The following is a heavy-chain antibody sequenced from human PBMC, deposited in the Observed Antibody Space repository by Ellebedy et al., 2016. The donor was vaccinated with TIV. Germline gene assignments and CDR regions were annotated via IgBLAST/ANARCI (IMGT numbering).Heavy chain of an antibody. CDR1: GGSISSYY. J-gene: IGHJ4*02. D-gene: IGHD3-22*01. Sequence: MPGGSLRLSCTVSGGSISSYYWSWIRQPPGKGLEWIGYIYYSGSTNYNPSLKSRVTISVDTSKNQFSLKLSSVTAADTAVYYCASSYDSSGYYFDYWGQGTLVTVSS. CDR3: ASSYDSSGYYFDY. V-gene: IGHV4-59*08. CDR2: IYYSGST.